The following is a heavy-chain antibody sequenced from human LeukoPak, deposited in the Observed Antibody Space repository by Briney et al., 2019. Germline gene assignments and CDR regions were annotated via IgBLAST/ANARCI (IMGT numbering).Heavy chain of an antibody. Sequence: PSETLSLTCIVSGGSISSRSYYWDWIRQPPGKGLEWIGNLFDSGNTHYNPSLRSRLTMSVDTSKNQFSLKLSSVTAADTAVYYCARVPFDTDSYYYYFGMDVWGQGTTVTVSS. J-gene: IGHJ6*02. CDR2: LFDSGNT. V-gene: IGHV4-39*01. D-gene: IGHD2-2*01. CDR1: GGSISSRSYY. CDR3: ARVPFDTDSYYYYFGMDV.